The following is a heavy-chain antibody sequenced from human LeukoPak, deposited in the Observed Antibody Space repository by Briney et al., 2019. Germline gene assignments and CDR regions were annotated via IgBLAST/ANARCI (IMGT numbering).Heavy chain of an antibody. D-gene: IGHD6-13*01. Sequence: PGGSLRLSCAASGFTFDDYGMSWVRQAPGKGLEWVSGINWNGGSTGYADSVKGRFTISRDNAKNSLYLQMNSLRAEDTAVYYCARIPRGGPQQLDIFDYWGQGTLVTVSS. V-gene: IGHV3-20*04. CDR1: GFTFDDYG. CDR2: INWNGGST. J-gene: IGHJ4*02. CDR3: ARIPRGGPQQLDIFDY.